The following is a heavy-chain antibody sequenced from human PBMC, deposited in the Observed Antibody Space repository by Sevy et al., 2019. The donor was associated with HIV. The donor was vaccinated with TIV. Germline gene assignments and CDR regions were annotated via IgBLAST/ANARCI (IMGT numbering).Heavy chain of an antibody. CDR2: IWYDGSKK. CDR3: VREHCYSSGNYDTSPLSY. V-gene: IGHV3-33*01. J-gene: IGHJ4*02. CDR1: GFVFNNYN. Sequence: GGSLRLSCEASGFVFNNYNIHWVRQAPGKGLEWVAVIWYDGSKKYYADSVKGRFTISRDQNKSTVYLQMNSLRADDTALYYCVREHCYSSGNYDTSPLSYWGRGTLVTVSS. D-gene: IGHD3-10*01.